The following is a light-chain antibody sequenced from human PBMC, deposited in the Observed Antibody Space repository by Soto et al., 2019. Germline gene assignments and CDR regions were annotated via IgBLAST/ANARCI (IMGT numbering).Light chain of an antibody. Sequence: EIVLTQSPGTLSLSPGERATLSCSASQSVSRFYLAWYQQKPGQAPRLLIYGASSRATGVPDRFSGSGSGTDFTLTISRLEPEDFAVYYCQQYGSSPPYSFGQGTNLEIK. J-gene: IGKJ2*01. V-gene: IGKV3-20*01. CDR2: GAS. CDR3: QQYGSSPPYS. CDR1: QSVSRFY.